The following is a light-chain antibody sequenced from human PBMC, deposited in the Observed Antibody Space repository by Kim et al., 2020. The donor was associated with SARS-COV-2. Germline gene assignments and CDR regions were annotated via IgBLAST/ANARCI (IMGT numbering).Light chain of an antibody. CDR3: LAWDSSSGSYV. CDR1: KLGNKY. CDR2: QDE. Sequence: SYELTQPPSVSASPGQAASITCSGDKLGNKYASWYQQKPGQSPVLVIYQDEKRTSGIPERFSGSNSGNSATLTISGTQAMDEADYFCLAWDSSSGSYVFGPGTKVTDL. J-gene: IGLJ1*01. V-gene: IGLV3-1*01.